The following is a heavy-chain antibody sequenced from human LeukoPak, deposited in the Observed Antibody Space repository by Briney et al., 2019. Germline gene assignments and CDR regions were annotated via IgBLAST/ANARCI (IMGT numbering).Heavy chain of an antibody. CDR1: GFTFNIYT. Sequence: GGFLRLSCAASGFTFNIYTINWVRQAPGKGLEWVSSISSSGTNIYYADSVKGRFTVSRDNAKNSLFLQMNSLRAEDTAVYYCARVAGYCDSTSNCYSDYWGQGTLVTVSS. J-gene: IGHJ4*02. V-gene: IGHV3-21*01. CDR2: ISSSGTNI. D-gene: IGHD2-2*01. CDR3: ARVAGYCDSTSNCYSDY.